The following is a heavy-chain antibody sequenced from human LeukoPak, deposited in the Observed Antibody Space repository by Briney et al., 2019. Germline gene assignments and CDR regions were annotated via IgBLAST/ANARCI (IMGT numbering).Heavy chain of an antibody. D-gene: IGHD7-27*01. V-gene: IGHV5-51*01. J-gene: IGHJ3*02. CDR2: IYPGDSDT. CDR1: GDSFTTYW. Sequence: GESLKISCKGSGDSFTTYWIAWVRQMPGKGLEWMGIIYPGDSDTRYSPSFQGQVIISADKSITTAYLQWNSLKASDTAMYYCARQTGDNAFDIWGRGTMVTVSS. CDR3: ARQTGDNAFDI.